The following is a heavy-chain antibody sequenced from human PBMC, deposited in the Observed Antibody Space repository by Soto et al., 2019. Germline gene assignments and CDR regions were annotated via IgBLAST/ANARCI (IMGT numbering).Heavy chain of an antibody. Sequence: SETLSLTCTVAGDSISRYYWSWIRQPPGKGLEWIGYIYYSGSTNYNPSLKSRVTISVDTPKNQFSLKLTSVTAADTAVYYCARGVATIGPWGQGTLVTVSS. J-gene: IGHJ5*02. CDR3: ARGVATIGP. CDR1: GDSISRYY. V-gene: IGHV4-59*01. D-gene: IGHD5-12*01. CDR2: IYYSGST.